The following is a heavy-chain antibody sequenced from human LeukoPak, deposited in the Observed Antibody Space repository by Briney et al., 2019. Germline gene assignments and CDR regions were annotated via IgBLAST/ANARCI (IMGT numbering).Heavy chain of an antibody. CDR2: ISYDGSNK. CDR3: AKSSYDILTGYHFDY. J-gene: IGHJ4*02. D-gene: IGHD3-9*01. V-gene: IGHV3-30*18. Sequence: GGSLRLSCAASGFTFSSYGMHWVRQAPGKGLEWVAVISYDGSNKYYADSVKGRFTISRDNSKNTLYLQMNSLRAEDTAVYYCAKSSYDILTGYHFDYWGQGTLVTVSS. CDR1: GFTFSSYG.